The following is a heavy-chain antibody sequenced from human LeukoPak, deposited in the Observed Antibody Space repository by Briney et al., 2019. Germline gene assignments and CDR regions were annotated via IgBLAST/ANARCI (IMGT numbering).Heavy chain of an antibody. J-gene: IGHJ3*02. D-gene: IGHD2-2*02. CDR1: GGSFSGYY. CDR3: ARGLFIVVVPAAIGAFDI. V-gene: IGHV4-34*01. Sequence: SETLSLTCAVYGGSFSGYYWSWIRQPPGKGLEWIGEINHSGSTNYNPSLKSRVTISVDTSKNQFSLKLSSVTAADTAVYYCARGLFIVVVPAAIGAFDIWGQGTMVTVSS. CDR2: INHSGST.